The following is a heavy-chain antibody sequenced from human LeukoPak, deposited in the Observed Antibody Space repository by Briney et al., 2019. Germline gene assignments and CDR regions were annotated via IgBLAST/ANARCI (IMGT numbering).Heavy chain of an antibody. CDR1: ACSFSTYD. CDR2: MNPDSGNT. Sequence: ASVKVSCKASACSFSTYDINWVRQATGQGLEWMGWMNPDSGNTGYAQKFQGRVTITRNTSITTAYMELSSLRSEDTAVYYCARGLGRTAMVTRGGVRFDYWGQGTLVTVSS. V-gene: IGHV1-8*03. D-gene: IGHD5-18*01. J-gene: IGHJ4*02. CDR3: ARGLGRTAMVTRGGVRFDY.